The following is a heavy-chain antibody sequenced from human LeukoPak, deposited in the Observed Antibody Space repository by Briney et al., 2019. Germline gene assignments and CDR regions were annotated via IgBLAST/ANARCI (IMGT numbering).Heavy chain of an antibody. CDR2: ISDNGGRT. V-gene: IGHV3-23*01. J-gene: IGHJ4*02. CDR1: GFTFSGYA. CDR3: ATDREGDPSAYYLV. D-gene: IGHD3-22*01. Sequence: GGSLRLSYAASGFTFSGYAMSWVRQAPGKGLEWVSTISDNGGRTYYADSVKGRFTISRDNSKNTLFLQMNSLRAEDSAVYYCATDREGDPSAYYLVGGQGTLITVSS.